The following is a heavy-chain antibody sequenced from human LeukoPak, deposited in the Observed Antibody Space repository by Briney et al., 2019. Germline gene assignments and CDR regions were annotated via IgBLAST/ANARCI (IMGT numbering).Heavy chain of an antibody. J-gene: IGHJ5*02. D-gene: IGHD3-10*01. Sequence: GGSLRLSCAASGFDFHDYMMHWVRQPPGKGLEWVSEISWNGDTIGYADSVKGRFIISSDNARRSLYLQMNSLRPEDTAFYYCSTTFGSVSYVHSWRQGNRDTVSS. CDR1: GFDFHDYM. V-gene: IGHV3-9*01. CDR3: STTFGSVSYVHS. CDR2: ISWNGDTI.